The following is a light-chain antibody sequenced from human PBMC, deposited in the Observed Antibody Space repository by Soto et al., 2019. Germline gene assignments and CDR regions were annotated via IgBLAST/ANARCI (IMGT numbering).Light chain of an antibody. V-gene: IGKV1-6*01. CDR1: QGISDS. J-gene: IGKJ1*01. Sequence: ATQMTQSPSSLSASVGDRVTISCRASQGISDSLACYQQRPAKDTKLLTFGAATLQSGVTSRFSYSESLPDFTITIRSLQPEDLATYYCLQDYNCPRTFRQGTQENIK. CDR3: LQDYNCPRT. CDR2: GAA.